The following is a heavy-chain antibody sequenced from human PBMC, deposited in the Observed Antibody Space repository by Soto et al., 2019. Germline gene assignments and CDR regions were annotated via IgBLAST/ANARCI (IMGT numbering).Heavy chain of an antibody. CDR3: ATSSDWSPLLDY. V-gene: IGHV1-2*02. CDR2: INPNGGGT. Sequence: GASVKVSCKTSEYTFTGYYLHWVRQAPGQGLEWMGWINPNGGGTIYAQKFQGRLTMTRDTSITTAYMELSRLRSDDTAVYYCATSSDWSPLLDYWGQGTLVTVS. CDR1: EYTFTGYY. D-gene: IGHD6-19*01. J-gene: IGHJ4*02.